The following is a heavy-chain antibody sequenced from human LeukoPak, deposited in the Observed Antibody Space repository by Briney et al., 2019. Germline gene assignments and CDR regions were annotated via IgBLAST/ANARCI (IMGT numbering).Heavy chain of an antibody. CDR1: GFTFSSYS. CDR3: ACSSTRTYYYYMDV. V-gene: IGHV3-48*01. Sequence: GGSLRLSCAASGFTFSSYSMNWVRQAPGKGLEWVSYISSSSSTIYYADSVKGRFTISRDNSKNTLYLQMNSLRAEDTAVYYCACSSTRTYYYYMDVWGKGTTVTISS. J-gene: IGHJ6*03. CDR2: ISSSSSTI. D-gene: IGHD2-2*01.